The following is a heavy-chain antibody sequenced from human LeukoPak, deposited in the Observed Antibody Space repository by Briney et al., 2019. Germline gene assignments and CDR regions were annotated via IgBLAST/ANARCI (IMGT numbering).Heavy chain of an antibody. Sequence: GGSLRLSCTASGFTFSNYWVSWVRQAPGRGLECVASIKRDASEKEYVDSVKGRFTISRDNAKNSLYLQMISLRAEDTAVYYCARWRGAQSEFEYWGQGTLVTVSS. D-gene: IGHD3-3*01. J-gene: IGHJ4*02. CDR3: ARWRGAQSEFEY. CDR2: IKRDASEK. V-gene: IGHV3-7*01. CDR1: GFTFSNYW.